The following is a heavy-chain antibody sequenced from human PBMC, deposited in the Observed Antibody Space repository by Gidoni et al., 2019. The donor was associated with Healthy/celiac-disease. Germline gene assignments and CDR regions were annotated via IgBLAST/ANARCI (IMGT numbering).Heavy chain of an antibody. CDR1: GYTFTGYY. J-gene: IGHJ5*02. CDR3: ARVINFWSGYSGADP. CDR2: INPNSGGT. V-gene: IGHV1-2*02. D-gene: IGHD3-3*01. Sequence: QVQLVQSGAEVKKPGASVTVSCKASGYTFTGYYMHWVRQAPGQGLEWMGWINPNSGGTNYAQKFQGRVTMTRDTSISTAYMELSRLRSDDTAVYYCARVINFWSGYSGADPWGQGTLVTVSS.